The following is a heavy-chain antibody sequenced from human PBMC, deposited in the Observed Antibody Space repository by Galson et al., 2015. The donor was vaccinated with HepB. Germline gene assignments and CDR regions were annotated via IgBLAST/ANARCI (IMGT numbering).Heavy chain of an antibody. CDR1: GFTFSSYA. V-gene: IGHV3-30*04. Sequence: SLRLSCAASGFTFSSYAMHWVRQAPGKGLEWVAVISYDGSNKYYADSVKGRFTISRDNSKNTLYLQMNSLRAEDTAVYYCARALYEHDSSGYYPCYWGQGTLVTVSS. CDR3: ARALYEHDSSGYYPCY. J-gene: IGHJ4*02. CDR2: ISYDGSNK. D-gene: IGHD3-22*01.